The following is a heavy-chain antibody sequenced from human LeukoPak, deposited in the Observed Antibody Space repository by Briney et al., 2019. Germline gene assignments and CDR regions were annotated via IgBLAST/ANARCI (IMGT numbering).Heavy chain of an antibody. CDR3: ARGGYYYDSSDYYRPFDY. Sequence: DPSETLSLTCTVSGGSISSYYWSWIRQPPGKGLEWIGDIYYSGSTNYNPSLKSRVTISVDTSKNQFSLKLSSVTAADTAVYYCARGGYYYDSSDYYRPFDYWGQGTLVTVSS. CDR2: IYYSGST. CDR1: GGSISSYY. D-gene: IGHD3-22*01. V-gene: IGHV4-59*12. J-gene: IGHJ4*02.